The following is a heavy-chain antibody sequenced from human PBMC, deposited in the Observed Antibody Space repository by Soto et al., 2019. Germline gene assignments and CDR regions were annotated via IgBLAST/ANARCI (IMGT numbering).Heavy chain of an antibody. J-gene: IGHJ6*02. Sequence: SETLSLTCAVYGGSFSGYYWSWIRQPPGKGLEWIGEINHSGSTNYNPSLKSRVTISVDTSKNQFSLQLNSVTPEDTAVYYCAREVGENGYIPPLGMDVWGQGTTVTVSS. CDR1: GGSFSGYY. CDR2: INHSGST. V-gene: IGHV4-34*01. CDR3: AREVGENGYIPPLGMDV. D-gene: IGHD5-18*01.